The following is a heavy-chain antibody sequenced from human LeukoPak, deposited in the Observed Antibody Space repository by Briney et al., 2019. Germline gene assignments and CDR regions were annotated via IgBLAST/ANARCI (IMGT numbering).Heavy chain of an antibody. CDR3: AKSWGAYGDYRGRYMDV. CDR1: GFTFSSYE. J-gene: IGHJ6*03. D-gene: IGHD4-17*01. Sequence: PSGGSLRLSCAASGFTFSSYEMNWVRQAPGKGLEWVSYISSSGSTIYYADSVKGRFTISRDNAKNSLYLQMNSLRAEDTAVYYCAKSWGAYGDYRGRYMDVWGKGTTVTVSS. V-gene: IGHV3-48*03. CDR2: ISSSGSTI.